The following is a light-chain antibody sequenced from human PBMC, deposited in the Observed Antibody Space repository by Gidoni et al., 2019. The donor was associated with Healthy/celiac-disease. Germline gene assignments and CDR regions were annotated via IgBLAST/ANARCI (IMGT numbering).Light chain of an antibody. CDR2: DVS. CDR1: SSDVGGYNY. CDR3: CSYAGSYTQV. Sequence: QSALTQPRSVSGSPGQSVTISCTGTSSDVGGYNYVSWYHQHPGKAPKLMIYDVSKRPSGVPDRFSGSKSGNTASLTISGLQAEDEADYYGCSYAGSYTQVFGTGTKVTVL. V-gene: IGLV2-11*01. J-gene: IGLJ1*01.